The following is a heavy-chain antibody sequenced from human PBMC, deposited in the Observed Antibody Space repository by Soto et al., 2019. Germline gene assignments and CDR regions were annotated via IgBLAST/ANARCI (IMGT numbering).Heavy chain of an antibody. CDR3: ARDRELLMVYAIPSYYFDY. CDR1: GYTFTSYY. CDR2: INPSGGST. J-gene: IGHJ4*02. Sequence: QVQLVQSGAEVKKPGASVKVSCKASGYTFTSYYMHWVRQAPGQGLEWMGIINPSGGSTSYAQKFQGRATMTRDTSTSTVYMELSSLRSEDTAVYYCARDRELLMVYAIPSYYFDYWGQGTLVTVSS. D-gene: IGHD2-8*01. V-gene: IGHV1-46*01.